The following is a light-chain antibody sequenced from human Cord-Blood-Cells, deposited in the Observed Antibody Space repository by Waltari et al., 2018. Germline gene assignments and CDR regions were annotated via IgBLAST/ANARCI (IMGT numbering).Light chain of an antibody. CDR1: SRDVGGYNY. CDR2: EFS. V-gene: IGLV2-14*01. Sequence: QSALTQPASVSGSPGQSITISCPGTSRDVGGYNYVSWYPQHPGKPPKLMIYEFSNRPSGFSNRFSGSKSGNTASLTISGLQAEDEADHYCSSYTSSSTLEGYVFGTGTKVTVL. CDR3: SSYTSSSTLEGYV. J-gene: IGLJ1*01.